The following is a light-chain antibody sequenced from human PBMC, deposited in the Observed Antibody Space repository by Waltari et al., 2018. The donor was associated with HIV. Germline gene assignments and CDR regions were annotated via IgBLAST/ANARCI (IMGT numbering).Light chain of an antibody. CDR2: DVD. CDR3: CSYTGTYTRYV. Sequence: QSALTQPRSVSGSPGPSVTISCTGPSSDVGSYKYVSWYQLRPGKAPKLIIHDVDKRPSGVPDRFSGSKSGNTASLTISGLQAEDEADYYCCSYTGTYTRYVFGTGAKVTVL. CDR1: SSDVGSYKY. V-gene: IGLV2-11*01. J-gene: IGLJ1*01.